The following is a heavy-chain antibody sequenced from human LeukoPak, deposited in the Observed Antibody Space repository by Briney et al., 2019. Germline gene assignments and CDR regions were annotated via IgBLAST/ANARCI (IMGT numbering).Heavy chain of an antibody. CDR3: ASSPAMVTGSAFDI. CDR2: IYYSGST. J-gene: IGHJ3*02. CDR1: GGSISSYY. Sequence: TSETLSLTCTVSGGSISSYYWSWIRQPPGKGLEWIGYIYYSGSTNYNPSLKSRVTISVDTSKNQFSLKLSSVTVADTAVYYCASSPAMVTGSAFDIWGQGTMVTVSS. D-gene: IGHD5-18*01. V-gene: IGHV4-59*01.